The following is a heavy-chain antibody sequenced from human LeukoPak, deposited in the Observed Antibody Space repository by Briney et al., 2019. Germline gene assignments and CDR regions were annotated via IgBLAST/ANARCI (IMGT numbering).Heavy chain of an antibody. Sequence: SETLSLTCTVSAGSISTSSYLWGWIRLPLGKGLEWIGSIFYGGSTYYNPSLKGRVTISVDTSRNQVSLKLSSVTAADTAVYYCARQPSLSYCSSGTCWFDLWGQGTLVTVSS. V-gene: IGHV4-39*01. D-gene: IGHD2-2*01. CDR1: AGSISTSSYL. CDR2: IFYGGST. J-gene: IGHJ5*02. CDR3: ARQPSLSYCSSGTCWFDL.